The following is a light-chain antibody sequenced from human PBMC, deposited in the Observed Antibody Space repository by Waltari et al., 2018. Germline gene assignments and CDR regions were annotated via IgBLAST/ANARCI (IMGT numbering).Light chain of an antibody. J-gene: IGKJ2*01. CDR2: WAS. V-gene: IGKV4-1*01. CDR1: QNVLSISDNKYY. Sequence: DIVMTQSPESLAVSLGERATIHCKSSQNVLSISDNKYYLAWYQQKPGQPPRLHIYWASIRESGVPDRFSASGSGTDFTLTISSLQAVDVGVYFCQQYETSPYTFGQGTRLEIK. CDR3: QQYETSPYT.